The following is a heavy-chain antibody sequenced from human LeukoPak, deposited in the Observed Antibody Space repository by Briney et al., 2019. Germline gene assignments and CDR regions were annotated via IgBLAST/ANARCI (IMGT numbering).Heavy chain of an antibody. Sequence: GPVKVSCKASGYTFTSYGISWVRQAPGQGLEWMGGSSAYNDNTNYAQKLQGRVTMTTDTSTSTAYMELRSLRSDDTAVYYCARAGDIVVVVGPTVDYWGQGTLVTVSS. CDR1: GYTFTSYG. D-gene: IGHD2-15*01. V-gene: IGHV1-18*01. J-gene: IGHJ4*02. CDR2: SSAYNDNT. CDR3: ARAGDIVVVVGPTVDY.